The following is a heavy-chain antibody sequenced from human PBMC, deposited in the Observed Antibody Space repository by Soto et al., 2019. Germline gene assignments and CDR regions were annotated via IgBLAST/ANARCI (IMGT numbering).Heavy chain of an antibody. CDR2: VTANGGST. CDR3: ARGKRGYENTFDY. CDR1: GFTFSFYA. J-gene: IGHJ4*02. Sequence: GGSLRLSCAATGFTFSFYAMTWVRQAPGKGLEWASAVTANGGSTYSADTVKGRFTISRDNSKYTLYLQMNSLRAEDTAVYYCARGKRGYENTFDYWGQGTLVTVSS. V-gene: IGHV3-23*01. D-gene: IGHD5-12*01.